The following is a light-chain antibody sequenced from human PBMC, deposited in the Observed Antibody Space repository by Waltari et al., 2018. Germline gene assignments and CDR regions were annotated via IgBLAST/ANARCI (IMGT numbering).Light chain of an antibody. V-gene: IGKV4-1*01. CDR2: RAS. J-gene: IGKJ2*01. Sequence: DIVMTQSPDSLAVSLGERATINCKSSQSVLYNSNNKNYLAWYQQKPGQPPHLLISRASTRESGVPDRFRGSGSGTDFTLTISSLQAEDVAVYYCQQYYNTPYTFGQGTNLEIK. CDR3: QQYYNTPYT. CDR1: QSVLYNSNNKNY.